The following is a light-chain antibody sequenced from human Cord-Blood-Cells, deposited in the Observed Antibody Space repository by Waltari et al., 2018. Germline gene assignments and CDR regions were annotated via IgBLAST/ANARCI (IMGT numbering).Light chain of an antibody. CDR1: SSDVGGYNY. CDR3: SSYAGSNNLV. CDR2: EVS. J-gene: IGLJ2*01. V-gene: IGLV2-8*01. Sequence: QSALTQPPSASGSPGQSVTISCTGTSSDVGGYNYVSWYQQHPGKAPKLMIYEVSKRPSGVPDLFSGSNTGNTASLTVSGRQAEDEADYYCSSYAGSNNLVFGGGTKLTVL.